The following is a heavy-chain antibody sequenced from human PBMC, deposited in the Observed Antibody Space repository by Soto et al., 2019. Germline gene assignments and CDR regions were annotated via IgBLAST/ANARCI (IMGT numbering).Heavy chain of an antibody. J-gene: IGHJ3*02. CDR3: ASCSMITFGGVIVDDAFDM. CDR1: GFTVSSNY. Sequence: EVQLVESGGGLIQPGGSLRLSCAASGFTVSSNYMSWVRQTPGKGLEWVSIIYSGGSSYYADSVKGRFTISRDNSKNTLYLQMNRLRAEDTAVYYCASCSMITFGGVIVDDAFDMWGQGTMVSVSS. D-gene: IGHD3-16*02. V-gene: IGHV3-53*01. CDR2: IYSGGSS.